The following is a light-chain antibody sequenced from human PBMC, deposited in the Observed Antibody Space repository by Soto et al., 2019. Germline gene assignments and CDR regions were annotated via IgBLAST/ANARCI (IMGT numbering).Light chain of an antibody. J-gene: IGLJ1*01. CDR3: CSYAGSSTLYV. CDR2: EVS. CDR1: SSDVGSYSL. Sequence: QSALTQPAFVSGSPGQSITISCTGTSSDVGSYSLVSWYQQHPGKAPKLMIYEVSKRPSGVSNRFSGSKSGNTASLTISGLQAEDEGDYYCCSYAGSSTLYVFGSGTKVTVL. V-gene: IGLV2-23*02.